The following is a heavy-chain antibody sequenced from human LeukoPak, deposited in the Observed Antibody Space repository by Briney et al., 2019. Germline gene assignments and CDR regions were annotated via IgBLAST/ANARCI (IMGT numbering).Heavy chain of an antibody. CDR1: DYSFTSYG. J-gene: IGHJ4*02. D-gene: IGHD3-22*01. CDR2: ISAYNGNT. Sequence: ASVKVSCKASDYSFTSYGISWVRQAPGQGLEWMGWISAYNGNTNYAQKFHDRVTMTTDTSTSTAYMELRSLRSDDTAVYYCARSSRITMMLVVNGFDFWGQGTLVTVSS. CDR3: ARSSRITMMLVVNGFDF. V-gene: IGHV1-18*01.